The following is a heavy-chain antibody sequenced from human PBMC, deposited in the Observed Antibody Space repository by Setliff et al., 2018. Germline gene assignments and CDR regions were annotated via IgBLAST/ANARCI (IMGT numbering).Heavy chain of an antibody. D-gene: IGHD3-22*01. J-gene: IGHJ4*02. CDR2: IHTGGGSA. V-gene: IGHV1-46*01. CDR1: GYSFTGYY. CDR3: ARINFHVSSGYYYAPDY. Sequence: EASVKVSCKTSGYSFTGYYMHWVRQAPGQGLEWMGIIHTGGGSASYAQKFQGRVTVTTDTSAGTAYMELGSLTSDDTAIYYCARINFHVSSGYYYAPDYWGPGTLVTVSS.